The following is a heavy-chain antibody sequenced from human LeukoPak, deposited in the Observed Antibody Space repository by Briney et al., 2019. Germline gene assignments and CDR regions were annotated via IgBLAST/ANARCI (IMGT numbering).Heavy chain of an antibody. D-gene: IGHD3-3*01. V-gene: IGHV4-61*02. Sequence: SETLSLTCTVSGGSISSGSYYWSWIRQPAGKGLEWIGRIYTSGSTNYNPSLKSRVTISVDTSKNQFSLKLSSVTAADTAVYYCARRGGGPLDFWGGYFDYWGQGTLVTVSS. CDR2: IYTSGST. J-gene: IGHJ4*02. CDR1: GGSISSGSYY. CDR3: ARRGGGPLDFWGGYFDY.